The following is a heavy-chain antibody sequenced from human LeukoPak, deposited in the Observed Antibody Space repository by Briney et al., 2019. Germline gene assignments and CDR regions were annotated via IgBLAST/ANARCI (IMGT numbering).Heavy chain of an antibody. Sequence: GGSLRLSCAASGFTFSNAWMSWVRQAPGKGLEWVGRIKSRTDGGTTDYAAPVKGRFTISRDDSKNTLYLQMNSLKTEDTAVYYCTTDRMARGVTFYYYYGMDVWGQGTTVTVSS. CDR3: TTDRMARGVTFYYYYGMDV. CDR2: IKSRTDGGTT. D-gene: IGHD3-10*01. J-gene: IGHJ6*02. CDR1: GFTFSNAW. V-gene: IGHV3-15*01.